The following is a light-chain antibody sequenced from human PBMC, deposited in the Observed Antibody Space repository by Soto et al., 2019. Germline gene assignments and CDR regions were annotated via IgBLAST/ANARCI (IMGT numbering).Light chain of an antibody. V-gene: IGKV1-39*01. Sequence: DIQMTKSPSSLTASGGESVTITCGASHRISNLLNWYQQKPGKAPKLLIHTASSLQTGVPSRFTGSGSGTDFSLTINSLQPEDFATYYCQQSYTTLWTFGHGTKVEIK. J-gene: IGKJ1*01. CDR1: HRISNL. CDR2: TAS. CDR3: QQSYTTLWT.